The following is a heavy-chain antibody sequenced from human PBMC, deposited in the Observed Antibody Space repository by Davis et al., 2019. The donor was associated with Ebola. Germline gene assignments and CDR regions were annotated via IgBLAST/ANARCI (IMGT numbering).Heavy chain of an antibody. Sequence: PGGSLRLSCAASEFSVSRFGMHWVRQAPGKGLEWVAVIWFDGSEKYYADSVKGRFTISRDNSKNTLSLQMNSLRVEDTAVYFCVAINYDFLTGYFQNYWGQGTFVTVSS. CDR3: VAINYDFLTGYFQNY. J-gene: IGHJ4*02. CDR2: IWFDGSEK. D-gene: IGHD3-9*01. CDR1: EFSVSRFG. V-gene: IGHV3-33*03.